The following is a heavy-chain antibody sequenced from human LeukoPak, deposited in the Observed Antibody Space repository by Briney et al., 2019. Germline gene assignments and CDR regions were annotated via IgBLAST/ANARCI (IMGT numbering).Heavy chain of an antibody. CDR2: ISSSSSYI. CDR3: ARDSDYVPRDY. CDR1: GFTFSSYS. J-gene: IGHJ4*02. V-gene: IGHV3-21*01. D-gene: IGHD5-12*01. Sequence: PGGSLRLXCAASGFTFSSYSMNWVRQAPGKGLESVSSISSSSSYIYYADSVKGRFTISRDNAKNSLYLQMNSLRAEDTAVYYCARDSDYVPRDYWGQGTLVTVSS.